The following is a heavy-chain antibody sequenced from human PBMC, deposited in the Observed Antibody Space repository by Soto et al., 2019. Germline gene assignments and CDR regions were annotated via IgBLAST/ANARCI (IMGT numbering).Heavy chain of an antibody. CDR1: GYIFTSYW. CDR2: IYPGDSDT. J-gene: IGHJ6*02. Sequence: VESLKISCKGSGYIFTSYWICCFRQMPVKVLEWMGIIYPGDSDTRYSPSFQGQVTISADKSISTAYLQWSSLKASDTAMYYCARVSGSSKSADYYYGMDVWGQGTTVTVSS. V-gene: IGHV5-51*01. D-gene: IGHD6-6*01. CDR3: ARVSGSSKSADYYYGMDV.